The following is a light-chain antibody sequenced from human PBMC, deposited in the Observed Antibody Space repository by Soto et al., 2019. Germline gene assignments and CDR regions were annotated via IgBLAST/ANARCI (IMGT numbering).Light chain of an antibody. CDR3: QSYDSSLSGLV. V-gene: IGLV1-40*01. CDR2: GNT. J-gene: IGLJ3*02. CDR1: SSNIGAAYD. Sequence: QSVLTQPPSVSGAPGQRVTISCTGSSSNIGAAYDVNWYQQVPGTAPKLLIYGNTNRPSGVPDRFSGSKSGTSASLAITGLQPEDEADYYCQSYDSSLSGLVFGGGTKVTVL.